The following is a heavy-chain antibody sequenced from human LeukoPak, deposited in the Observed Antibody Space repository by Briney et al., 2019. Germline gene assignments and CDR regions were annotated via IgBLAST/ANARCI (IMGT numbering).Heavy chain of an antibody. D-gene: IGHD2-15*01. CDR3: AREKCSGGSCTLDY. J-gene: IGHJ4*02. CDR1: GFTFSSYW. V-gene: IGHV3-7*01. CDR2: IKQDGGEK. Sequence: GGSLRLSCAASGFTFSSYWMCWVRQAPGKGLEGVANIKQDGGEKYYVDSVKGRFTISRDNAENSLYLQMNSLRAEDTAVYYCAREKCSGGSCTLDYWGQGTLVTVSS.